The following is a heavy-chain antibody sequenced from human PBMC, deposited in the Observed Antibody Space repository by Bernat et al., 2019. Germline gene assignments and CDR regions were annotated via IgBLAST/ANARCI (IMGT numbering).Heavy chain of an antibody. CDR3: ARAHKRYDGMDV. Sequence: EVQLVETGGGLIQPGGSLRLSCAASGFTVSSNYMSWVRQAPGKVLEWVSDIYSGGSTYYAGAVKGRFTIAGDNSKNTLYLQMNSLRAEDTAVYYCARAHKRYDGMDVWGQGTTVTVSS. J-gene: IGHJ6*02. V-gene: IGHV3-53*02. CDR1: GFTVSSNY. CDR2: IYSGGST. D-gene: IGHD1-1*01.